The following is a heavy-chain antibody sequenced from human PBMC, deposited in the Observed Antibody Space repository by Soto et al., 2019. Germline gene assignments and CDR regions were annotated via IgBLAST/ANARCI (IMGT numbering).Heavy chain of an antibody. J-gene: IGHJ4*02. Sequence: ASVKVSCKVSGYTLTELSMHWVRQAPGKGFEWMGGFDPEDGETIYAQKFQGRVTMTEDTSTDTAYMELSSLRSEDTAVYYCATSLFGVGATSYWGQGTLVTVSS. CDR2: FDPEDGET. V-gene: IGHV1-24*01. CDR1: GYTLTELS. D-gene: IGHD1-26*01. CDR3: ATSLFGVGATSY.